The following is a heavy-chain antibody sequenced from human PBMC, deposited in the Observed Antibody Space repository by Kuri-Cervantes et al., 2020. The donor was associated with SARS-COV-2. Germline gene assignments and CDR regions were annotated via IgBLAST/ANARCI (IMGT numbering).Heavy chain of an antibody. CDR3: ARDGVTVGKY. D-gene: IGHD3-16*01. V-gene: IGHV3-21*01. Sequence: LSLTCAASGFTFSSYSMNWVRQAPGKGLEWVSSISSSSRYIYYADSVKGRFTISRDNAKNSLYLQMNSLRAEDTAVYYCARDGVTVGKYWGQGTLVTVSS. CDR2: ISSSSRYI. J-gene: IGHJ4*02. CDR1: GFTFSSYS.